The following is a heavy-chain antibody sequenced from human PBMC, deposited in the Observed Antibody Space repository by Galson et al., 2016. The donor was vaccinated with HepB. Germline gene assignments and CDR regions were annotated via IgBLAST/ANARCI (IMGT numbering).Heavy chain of an antibody. CDR1: GFIFSNYG. J-gene: IGHJ3*02. CDR3: AKERGDCSGGTCRYHDAFDI. D-gene: IGHD2-15*01. V-gene: IGHV3-30*18. Sequence: SLRLSCAASGFIFSNYGMHWVRQAPGKGLEWVAVISFDGSNAYYGDSVKGRFTISRDNSKNTLYLQMNSLRAEDTAVYYCAKERGDCSGGTCRYHDAFDIWGQGTMVTVSS. CDR2: ISFDGSNA.